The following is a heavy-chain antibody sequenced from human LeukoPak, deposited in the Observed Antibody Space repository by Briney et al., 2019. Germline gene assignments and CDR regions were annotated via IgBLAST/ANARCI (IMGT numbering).Heavy chain of an antibody. Sequence: GGSLRLSCTASGFTFGDYAMSWFRQAPGKGLEWVGFIRSKAFGRTTEYGAAVKGRFTISRDDSKSIAYLQMNSLKTEDTAVYYCGSDYWGQGTLVTVSS. CDR3: GSDY. CDR2: IRSKAFGRTT. V-gene: IGHV3-49*03. CDR1: GFTFGDYA. J-gene: IGHJ4*02.